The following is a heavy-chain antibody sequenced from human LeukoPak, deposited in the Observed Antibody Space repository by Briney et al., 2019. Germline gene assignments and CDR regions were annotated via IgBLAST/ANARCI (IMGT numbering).Heavy chain of an antibody. CDR3: AKSPGGGRDY. D-gene: IGHD2-15*01. Sequence: AGGSLRLSCAASGFTFSSNAMSWVRQASGKGLEWVSGISGSGGNTYSADSVKGRFTISRDNSKNTLYLQMNSLRAEDTAVYYCAKSPGGGRDYWGQGTLVTVSS. CDR2: ISGSGGNT. CDR1: GFTFSSNA. J-gene: IGHJ4*02. V-gene: IGHV3-23*01.